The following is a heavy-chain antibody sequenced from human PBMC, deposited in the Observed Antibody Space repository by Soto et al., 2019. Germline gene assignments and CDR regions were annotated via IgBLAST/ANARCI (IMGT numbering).Heavy chain of an antibody. Sequence: EVQLVESGGGLVQPGGSLKLSCVTSGFTFSGSALHWVRQASGKGLEWIGRIRGKAHNYETAYASSVEARFTISRDDSNNTAELQMNNLKTEDTAVYYCTAQGRTPGYWGQGTLVTVSS. D-gene: IGHD1-26*01. CDR2: IRGKAHNYET. V-gene: IGHV3-73*01. J-gene: IGHJ4*02. CDR1: GFTFSGSA. CDR3: TAQGRTPGY.